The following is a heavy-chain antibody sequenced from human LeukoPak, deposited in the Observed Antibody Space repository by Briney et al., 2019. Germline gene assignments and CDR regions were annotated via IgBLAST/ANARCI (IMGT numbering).Heavy chain of an antibody. D-gene: IGHD3-3*01. J-gene: IGHJ4*02. CDR1: GFTFSDYA. CDR3: AKAELGVDTFFDY. V-gene: IGHV3-23*01. CDR2: LSGSGAGT. Sequence: PGGSLRLSCAASGFTFSDYALGWVRQAPGRGLEWVATLSGSGAGTYYSDSVQGPFTISRDNSKRTLFLQMNSLRAEDTAFYYCAKAELGVDTFFDYWGQGTLVTVSS.